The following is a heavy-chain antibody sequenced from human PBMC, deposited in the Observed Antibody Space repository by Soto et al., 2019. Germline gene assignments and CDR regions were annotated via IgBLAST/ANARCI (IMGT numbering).Heavy chain of an antibody. CDR3: ARVEKKKGYCTNGVCYYTRHYFDY. J-gene: IGHJ4*02. Sequence: SETLSLTCAVYGGSISGYYWSWIRQPPGKGLEWIGEINHSGSTNYNPSLKSRVTISVDTSKNQFSLKLSSVTAADTAVYYCARVEKKKGYCTNGVCYYTRHYFDYWGQGTLVTVSS. V-gene: IGHV4-34*01. D-gene: IGHD2-8*01. CDR1: GGSISGYY. CDR2: INHSGST.